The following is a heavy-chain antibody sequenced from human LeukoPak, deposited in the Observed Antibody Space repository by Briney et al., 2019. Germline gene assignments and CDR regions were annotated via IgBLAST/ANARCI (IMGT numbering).Heavy chain of an antibody. CDR1: GFTFSSYA. V-gene: IGHV3-30-3*01. Sequence: SGRSLRLSCAASGFTFSSYAMHWVRQAPGKGLEWVAVISYDGSNKYYADSVKGRFTISRDNSKNTLYLQMNSLRAEDTAVYYCAGGLGYCSSTSCYTGQYFDYWGQGTLVTVSS. CDR2: ISYDGSNK. D-gene: IGHD2-2*02. CDR3: AGGLGYCSSTSCYTGQYFDY. J-gene: IGHJ4*02.